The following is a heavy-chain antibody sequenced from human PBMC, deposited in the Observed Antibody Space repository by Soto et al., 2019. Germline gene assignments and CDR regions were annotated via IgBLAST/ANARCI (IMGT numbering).Heavy chain of an antibody. CDR1: GDTSPTYH. V-gene: IGHV1-46*01. Sequence: ASVNVSCKASGDTSPTYHVHWSRQAPGQGLEWMGTINPSGVTISYAQKFQGRLTMTRDTSTSTVYMELTTLRSEDTAVYYCAREGVSMFFFDYWGQGTLVTGSS. CDR2: INPSGVTI. J-gene: IGHJ4*02. D-gene: IGHD3-10*02. CDR3: AREGVSMFFFDY.